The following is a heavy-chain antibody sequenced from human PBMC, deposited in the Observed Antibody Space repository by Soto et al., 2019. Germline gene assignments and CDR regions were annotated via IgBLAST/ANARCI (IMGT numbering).Heavy chain of an antibody. CDR2: TYYKSKWNN. CDR3: TGITWFRGMDV. Sequence: SQTLSLTCVISGDSVSSNSAGWNWIRQSPSRGLEWLGRTYYKSKWNNDYALPVKSRITINPDTSKNQFSLHLYSVTPEDTAVYYCTGITWFRGMDVWGQGTPVTVSS. V-gene: IGHV6-1*01. CDR1: GDSVSSNSAG. J-gene: IGHJ6*02. D-gene: IGHD3-10*01.